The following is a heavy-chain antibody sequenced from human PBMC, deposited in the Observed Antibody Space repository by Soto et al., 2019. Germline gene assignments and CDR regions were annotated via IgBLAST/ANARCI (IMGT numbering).Heavy chain of an antibody. CDR2: VYYTGIT. Sequence: SETLSLTCTVSGGSISSSSYYWGWIRQPPGKGLDLIGSVYYTGITYDNPSLKSRITLSVDRSKSQFSLKLTSVTAADTAVYYCARILYDSRGYYYFDYGGQGTLVTVSS. CDR3: ARILYDSRGYYYFDY. J-gene: IGHJ4*02. V-gene: IGHV4-39*01. CDR1: GGSISSSSYY. D-gene: IGHD3-22*01.